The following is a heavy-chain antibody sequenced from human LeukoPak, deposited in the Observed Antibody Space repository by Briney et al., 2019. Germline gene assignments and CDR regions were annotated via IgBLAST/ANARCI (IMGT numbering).Heavy chain of an antibody. D-gene: IGHD1-1*01. CDR2: ISGSGGST. CDR1: EFTFTNYA. Sequence: PGGSLRLYCAASEFTFTNYAMSWVRQAPGKGLEWVSSISGSGGSTYYADSGKGRFTISRDNSKNTLYLQMNSLRVEDTALYYCAKANAAFDIWGQGTMVIVSS. J-gene: IGHJ3*02. CDR3: AKANAAFDI. V-gene: IGHV3-23*01.